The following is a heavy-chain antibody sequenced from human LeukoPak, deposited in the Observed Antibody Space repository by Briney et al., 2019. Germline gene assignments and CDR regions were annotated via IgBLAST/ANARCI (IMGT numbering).Heavy chain of an antibody. Sequence: SETLSLTCSVSGGSISRYYWSWIRQPAGKGLEWFGRIHTSGNIIYNPSLKSRVTPSIDTSKNQLSLKLTSVTAADTALYYCVADERCGGLGCFDYWGQGALVTVSS. CDR2: IHTSGNI. J-gene: IGHJ4*02. CDR3: VADERCGGLGCFDY. V-gene: IGHV4-4*07. CDR1: GGSISRYY. D-gene: IGHD2-21*01.